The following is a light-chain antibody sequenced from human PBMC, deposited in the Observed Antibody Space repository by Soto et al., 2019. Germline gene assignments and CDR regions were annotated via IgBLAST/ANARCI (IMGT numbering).Light chain of an antibody. J-gene: IGKJ3*01. CDR2: GAS. V-gene: IGKV3-20*01. CDR3: QQYGSSPPT. Sequence: EIVMTQSPATLSVSPGERATLSCRASQRVSSSYLAWYQQKPGQAPRLLIYGASSRATDIPDRFSGSGSGTDFTLTISRLEPEDFAVYYCQQYGSSPPTFGPGTKVDIK. CDR1: QRVSSSY.